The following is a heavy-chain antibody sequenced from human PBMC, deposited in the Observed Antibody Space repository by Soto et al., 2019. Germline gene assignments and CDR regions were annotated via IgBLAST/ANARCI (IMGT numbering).Heavy chain of an antibody. D-gene: IGHD3-3*01. V-gene: IGHV4-61*01. CDR1: GGSVSSGSYY. Sequence: QVQLQESGPGLVKPSETLSLTCTVSGGSVSSGSYYWSWIRQPPGKGLEWIGYIYYSGSTNYNPSLKSRVTISVDTSQNQFSLKLSSVTAADTAVYFCARVDYDFWSGYYSGYYGMDVWGQGTTVTVSS. CDR3: ARVDYDFWSGYYSGYYGMDV. CDR2: IYYSGST. J-gene: IGHJ6*02.